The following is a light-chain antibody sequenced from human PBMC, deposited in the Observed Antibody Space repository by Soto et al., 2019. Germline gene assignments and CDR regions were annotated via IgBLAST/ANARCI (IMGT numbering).Light chain of an antibody. CDR1: SSDVGSYNY. J-gene: IGLJ1*01. CDR2: EVN. V-gene: IGLV2-14*01. Sequence: ALTQRASLSGSHGQSITISCTGTSSDVGSYNYVSWYQHHPGKAPKLMIYEVNNRPSGVSNRFSGSKSGNTASLTISGVQAEDEADYYCSSYADSSTVVFGTGTKVTVL. CDR3: SSYADSSTVV.